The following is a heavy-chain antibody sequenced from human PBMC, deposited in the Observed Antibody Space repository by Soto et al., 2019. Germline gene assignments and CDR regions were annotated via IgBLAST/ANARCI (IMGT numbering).Heavy chain of an antibody. CDR2: INPNSGGT. Sequence: ASVKVSCKASGYTFTGYYMHWVRQAPGQGLEWMGWINPNSGGTNYAQKFQGWVTMTRDTSISTAYMELSRLRSDDTAVYYCARDRARGSGSTPYYFDYWGQGTLVTVSS. D-gene: IGHD3-10*01. V-gene: IGHV1-2*04. CDR3: ARDRARGSGSTPYYFDY. CDR1: GYTFTGYY. J-gene: IGHJ4*02.